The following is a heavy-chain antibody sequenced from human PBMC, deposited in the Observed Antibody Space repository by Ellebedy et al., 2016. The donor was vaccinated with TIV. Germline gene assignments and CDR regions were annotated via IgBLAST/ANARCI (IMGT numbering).Heavy chain of an antibody. V-gene: IGHV3-11*01. CDR1: GFTFSGYY. J-gene: IGHJ4*02. CDR2: ISYSGDLI. Sequence: PGGSLTLSCAASGFTFSGYYMSWFRQAPGKGPEWVSYISYSGDLIYYADSVKGRFTTSRDNAGNSLYLQMNSLRAEDTAVYYCARLGVIAAAGASDYWGQGTLVIVSP. CDR3: ARLGVIAAAGASDY. D-gene: IGHD6-13*01.